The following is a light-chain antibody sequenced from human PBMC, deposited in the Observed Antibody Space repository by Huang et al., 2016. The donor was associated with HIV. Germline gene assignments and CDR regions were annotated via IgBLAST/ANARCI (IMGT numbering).Light chain of an antibody. CDR1: HDIGND. CDR2: TAS. CDR3: LQDYTYPWT. J-gene: IGKJ1*01. V-gene: IGKV1-6*01. Sequence: IQMTQSPASLSASVGDRVTITCRASHDIGNDLGWYQQRLGKAPNLLVSTASHLQSGVPSRFTGSGSGTHFTLTISGLQPEDFATYYCLQDYTYPWTFGQWTKVEI.